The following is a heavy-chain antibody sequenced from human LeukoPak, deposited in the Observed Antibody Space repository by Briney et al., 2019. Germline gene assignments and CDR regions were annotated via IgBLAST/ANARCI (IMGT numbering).Heavy chain of an antibody. Sequence: GGSLRLSCAASGLTVRNNYMSWVRQSPGKGLEWVSVIYSDGSTYYEDSVKGRFTISRDTSKNTLSLQMSSLRVEDTAVYFCARERGRGVISPYYDCWGQGTLVTVSS. CDR1: GLTVRNNY. CDR2: IYSDGST. J-gene: IGHJ4*02. V-gene: IGHV3-53*01. CDR3: ARERGRGVISPYYDC. D-gene: IGHD3-10*01.